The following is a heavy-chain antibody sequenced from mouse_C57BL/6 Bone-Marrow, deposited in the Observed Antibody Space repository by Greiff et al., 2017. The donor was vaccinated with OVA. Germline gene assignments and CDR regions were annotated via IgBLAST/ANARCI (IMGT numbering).Heavy chain of an antibody. CDR2: ISSGSSTI. V-gene: IGHV5-17*01. Sequence: EVKVVESGGGLVKPGGSLKLSCAASGFTFSDYGMHWVRQAPEKGLEWVAYISSGSSTIYYADTVKGRFTISRDNAKNTLFLQMTSLRSEDTAMYYCARRYDYSSWFAYWGQGTLVTVSA. CDR3: ARRYDYSSWFAY. D-gene: IGHD2-4*01. J-gene: IGHJ3*01. CDR1: GFTFSDYG.